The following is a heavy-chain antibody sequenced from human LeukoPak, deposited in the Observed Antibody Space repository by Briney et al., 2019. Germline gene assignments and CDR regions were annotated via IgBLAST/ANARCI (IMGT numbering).Heavy chain of an antibody. Sequence: ASVKVSCKASGYTFTGYYMHWVRQAPGQGREWMGWINPNSGGTNYAQKFQGRVTMTRDTSISTAYMELSRLRSDDTAVYYCASSRFLEWLNDYWGQGTLVTVSS. V-gene: IGHV1-2*02. CDR1: GYTFTGYY. CDR2: INPNSGGT. J-gene: IGHJ4*02. D-gene: IGHD3-3*01. CDR3: ASSRFLEWLNDY.